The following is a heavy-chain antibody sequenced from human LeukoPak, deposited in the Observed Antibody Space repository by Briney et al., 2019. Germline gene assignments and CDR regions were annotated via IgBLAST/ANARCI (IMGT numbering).Heavy chain of an antibody. Sequence: GGSLRLSCAASRFAFSTSEINWVRQAAREGLETVSYIASGGSPIYYADSVKGRFTISRDNAKNSVYLQMKSLRAEDTAVYYCAREDTADAFDIWGQGTMVTVSS. CDR2: IASGGSPI. V-gene: IGHV3-48*03. CDR1: RFAFSTSE. CDR3: AREDTADAFDI. J-gene: IGHJ3*02.